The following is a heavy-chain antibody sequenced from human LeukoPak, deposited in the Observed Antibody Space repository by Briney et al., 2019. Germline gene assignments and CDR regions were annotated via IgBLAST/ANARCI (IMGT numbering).Heavy chain of an antibody. D-gene: IGHD3-22*01. V-gene: IGHV1-2*02. CDR1: GYTFTDYY. CDR3: AVVYYYDSSGYYYGDY. Sequence: ASVKVSCKASGYTFTDYYMHWVRQAPGQGLEWMGWINPNSGGTNYAQKFQGRVSMTRDTSISTAYMELSRLRSDDTAVYYCAVVYYYDSSGYYYGDYWGQGTLVTVSS. CDR2: INPNSGGT. J-gene: IGHJ4*02.